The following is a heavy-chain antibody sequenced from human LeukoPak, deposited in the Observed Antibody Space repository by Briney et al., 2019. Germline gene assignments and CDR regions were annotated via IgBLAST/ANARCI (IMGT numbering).Heavy chain of an antibody. CDR3: AREELGYGSGSYPDY. D-gene: IGHD3-10*01. V-gene: IGHV3-30*04. Sequence: GRSLGLSCAASGFTFSSYAMHWVRQAPGKGLEWVAVISYDGSNKYYADSVKGRFTISRDNSKNTLYLQMNSLRAEDTAVYYCAREELGYGSGSYPDYWGQGTLVTVSS. CDR2: ISYDGSNK. CDR1: GFTFSSYA. J-gene: IGHJ4*02.